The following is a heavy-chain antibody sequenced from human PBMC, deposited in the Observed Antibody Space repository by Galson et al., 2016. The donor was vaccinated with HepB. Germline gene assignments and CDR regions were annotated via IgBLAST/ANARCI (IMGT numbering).Heavy chain of an antibody. CDR3: ARDSWDIVVVSPAMFTFDT. Sequence: SLRLSCAVSGFTFRSYWMSWVRQAPGRGLEWVANIKQDGSEKYYLDSVKGRFTISRDNAKNSLSLQMNSLRVEDTAVYYCARDSWDIVVVSPAMFTFDTWGQGTMVTVSS. V-gene: IGHV3-7*01. CDR1: GFTFRSYW. CDR2: IKQDGSEK. D-gene: IGHD2-2*01. J-gene: IGHJ3*02.